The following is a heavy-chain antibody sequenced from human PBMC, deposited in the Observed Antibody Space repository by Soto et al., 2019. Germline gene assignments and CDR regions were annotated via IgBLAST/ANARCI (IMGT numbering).Heavy chain of an antibody. CDR3: AREDSIIIPAVSDF. CDR2: ISKSDYT. CDR1: GFAFNNYG. J-gene: IGHJ4*02. Sequence: GGSLRLSCTVSGFAFNNYGINWVRRSPGKGLEWVSSISKSDYTYYSDSVTGRFTISRDNAKNSVSLQMNTLRVEDTAVYYCAREDSIIIPAVSDFWGRGTLVTVSS. D-gene: IGHD2-2*01. V-gene: IGHV3-21*01.